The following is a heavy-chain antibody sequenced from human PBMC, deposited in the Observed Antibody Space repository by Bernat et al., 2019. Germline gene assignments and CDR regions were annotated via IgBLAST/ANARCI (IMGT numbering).Heavy chain of an antibody. CDR2: IKGDGSET. CDR3: VRDTDY. J-gene: IGHJ4*02. Sequence: EVQLVESGGGLVQPGGSLRLSCSASGFTFSTYAMHWVRQAPGKGLEWVANIKGDGSETYYVDAVKGRFTISRDNTKNSMYLQMNSLRAEDTALYYCVRDTDYWGQGTLVTVSS. CDR1: GFTFSTYA. V-gene: IGHV3-7*03.